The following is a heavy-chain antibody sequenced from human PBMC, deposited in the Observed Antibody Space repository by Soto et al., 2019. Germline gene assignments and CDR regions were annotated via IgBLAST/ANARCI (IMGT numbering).Heavy chain of an antibody. CDR3: AKSPDFYYYGMDV. V-gene: IGHV3-23*01. Sequence: EVQLLESGGGLVQPGGSQRLSCAASGFTFSAYAMTWVRQAPGKGLEWVSSISGSGANTYYADSVKGRFTISRDNSKNTLSLQMNSLRADDTAVYYCAKSPDFYYYGMDVWGQGTTVTVSS. CDR2: ISGSGANT. CDR1: GFTFSAYA. J-gene: IGHJ6*02.